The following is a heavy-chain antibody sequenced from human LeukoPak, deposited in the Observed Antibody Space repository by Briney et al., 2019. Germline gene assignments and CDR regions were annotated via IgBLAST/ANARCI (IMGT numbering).Heavy chain of an antibody. CDR1: GGTFSSYA. CDR2: IIPIFGTA. CDR3: ARVGGGDFWSGYPFDY. D-gene: IGHD3-3*01. V-gene: IGHV1-69*05. J-gene: IGHJ4*02. Sequence: SVKVSCKASGGTFSSYAISWVRQAPGQGLEWMGGIIPIFGTANYAQKFQGRVTITTDESTSTAYMERSRLRSEDRAVYYCARVGGGDFWSGYPFDYWGQGTLVTVSS.